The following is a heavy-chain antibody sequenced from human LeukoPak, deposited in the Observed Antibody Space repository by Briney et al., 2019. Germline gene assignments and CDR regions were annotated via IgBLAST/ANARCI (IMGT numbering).Heavy chain of an antibody. CDR3: ARGGYASDWHSMDV. Sequence: PSETLSLTCTVSGGSISNNYWSWIRQPPGKGLEWIGYMYYSGSPNYNPSLKSRVTISVDTPKHQFSLMLSSVTAADTAVYYCARGGYASDWHSMDVWGQGTTVTVSS. CDR2: MYYSGSP. J-gene: IGHJ6*02. D-gene: IGHD6-25*01. CDR1: GGSISNNY. V-gene: IGHV4-59*01.